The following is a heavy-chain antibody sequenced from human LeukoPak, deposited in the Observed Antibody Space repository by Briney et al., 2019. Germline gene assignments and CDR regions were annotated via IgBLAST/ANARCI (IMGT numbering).Heavy chain of an antibody. J-gene: IGHJ3*02. D-gene: IGHD6-19*01. Sequence: GESLKISCKGSGYSFTSYWIGWVRQMPGKGLEWMGIIYPGDSDTRYSPSFQGQVAISADKSISTAYLQWSSLKASDTAMYYCARQVVSGWHAFDIWGQGTMVTVSS. CDR2: IYPGDSDT. CDR1: GYSFTSYW. CDR3: ARQVVSGWHAFDI. V-gene: IGHV5-51*01.